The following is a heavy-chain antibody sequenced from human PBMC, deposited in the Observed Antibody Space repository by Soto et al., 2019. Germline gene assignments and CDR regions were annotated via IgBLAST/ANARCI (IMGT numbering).Heavy chain of an antibody. D-gene: IGHD2-21*02. V-gene: IGHV4-59*08. CDR3: ARQEVTAIDRFPFDY. CDR2: IHHSGST. CDR1: GGSIRNYY. J-gene: IGHJ4*02. Sequence: SETLSLTCTVSGGSIRNYYRSWIRQPPGKGLEWIGYIHHSGSTNYTPSLKSRVTISVDTSKNQFSLKLSSVTAADTAVYYCARQEVTAIDRFPFDYWGQGTLVTVSS.